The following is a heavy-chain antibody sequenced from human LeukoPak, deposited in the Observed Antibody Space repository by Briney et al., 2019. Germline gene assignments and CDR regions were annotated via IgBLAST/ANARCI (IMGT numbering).Heavy chain of an antibody. CDR3: AKDISGPNLYYYYGMDV. D-gene: IGHD1-20*01. CDR2: ISNDGTST. Sequence: GGSLRLSCAVSGLTFSNYWMHWVRQAPGKGLVWVSRISNDGTSTSYADSVKGRFTISRDNSKNSLYLQMNSLRTEDTALYYCAKDISGPNLYYYYGMDVWGQGTTVTVSS. V-gene: IGHV3-74*01. J-gene: IGHJ6*02. CDR1: GLTFSNYW.